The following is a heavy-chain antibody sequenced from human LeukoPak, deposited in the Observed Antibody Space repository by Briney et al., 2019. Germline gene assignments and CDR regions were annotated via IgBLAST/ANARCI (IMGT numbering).Heavy chain of an antibody. CDR2: TYYSGST. CDR3: ARYSNTVAGARWFDH. D-gene: IGHD2-21*01. J-gene: IGHJ5*02. V-gene: IGHV4-59*01. CDR1: GGSLSSYY. Sequence: SETLSLTCTVSGGSLSSYYWSWIRQPPGKELEWIGYTYYSGSTNYNPSLKSRVTISLDTSKNQFSLKLSSVTAADTAVYFCARYSNTVAGARWFDHWGQGTLVTVSS.